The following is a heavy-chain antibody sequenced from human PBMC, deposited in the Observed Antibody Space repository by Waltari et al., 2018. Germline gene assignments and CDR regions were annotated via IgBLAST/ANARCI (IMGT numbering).Heavy chain of an antibody. CDR2: ISASGGAT. V-gene: IGHV3-23*04. D-gene: IGHD3-10*01. CDR1: GFTFSNYA. Sequence: EVQLVESGGGLVQPGGSLRLSCVASGFTFSNYAMTWVRQAPGKGLEWVSGISASGGATYYADAVKGRFTISRDSCKHTLYLQMNSLRAEETAVYYCAKGPDYYVSGSSYIGHFDYWGQGTLVTVSS. J-gene: IGHJ4*02. CDR3: AKGPDYYVSGSSYIGHFDY.